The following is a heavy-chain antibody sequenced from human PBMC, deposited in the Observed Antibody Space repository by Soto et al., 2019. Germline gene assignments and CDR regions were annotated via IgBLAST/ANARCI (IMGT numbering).Heavy chain of an antibody. CDR2: ISYSGSA. D-gene: IGHD4-17*01. CDR1: GGSISSGDYF. Sequence: QVQLQESGPGLVKPSQTLSLTCTVSGGSISSGDYFWSWIRQPPGKGLEWIGYISYSGSAHYNPSRQSRVTISVDTSMTQFSLKLNSVTAADTAVYFCARASTVTYFDFWGQGTLVTVSS. V-gene: IGHV4-30-4*01. J-gene: IGHJ4*02. CDR3: ARASTVTYFDF.